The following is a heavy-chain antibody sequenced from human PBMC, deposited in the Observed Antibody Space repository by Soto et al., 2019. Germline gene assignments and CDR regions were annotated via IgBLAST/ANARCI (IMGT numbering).Heavy chain of an antibody. J-gene: IGHJ3*02. V-gene: IGHV3-53*04. Sequence: EVQLVESGGGLVQPGGSLRLSCAASGFTVSSNYMSWVRQAPGKGLEWVSLIYGDGSTYYADSVKGRITISRHNSKNTLHLQMNSLTTEDTAVFYCARGSSGYGYDAFDIWGQGTMVTVSS. D-gene: IGHD5-12*01. CDR1: GFTVSSNY. CDR2: IYGDGST. CDR3: ARGSSGYGYDAFDI.